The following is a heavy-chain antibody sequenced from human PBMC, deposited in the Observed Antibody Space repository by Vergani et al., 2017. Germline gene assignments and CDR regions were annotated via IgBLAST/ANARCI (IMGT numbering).Heavy chain of an antibody. V-gene: IGHV4-34*01. D-gene: IGHD4-11*01. CDR3: ARVNTETNGHLYYYDYMDV. CDR1: GGSFTSYH. CDR2: IDHTGRP. J-gene: IGHJ6*03. Sequence: QVQLQQWGGGLLKPSETLSLTCVVNGGSFTSYHWTWIRQSPGAGLEWVGDIDHTGRPAYNPSLKSRLTMSVDKSRNQFSLTLNSVTATDTAIYFCARVNTETNGHLYYYDYMDVWGQGTAVTVS.